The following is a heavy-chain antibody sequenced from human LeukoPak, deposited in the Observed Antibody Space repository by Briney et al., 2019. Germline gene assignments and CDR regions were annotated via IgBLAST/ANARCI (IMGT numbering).Heavy chain of an antibody. CDR2: IYYNGNS. V-gene: IGHV4-39*02. CDR1: GGSITNPTYH. Sequence: SDTLSLTCTVSGGSITNPTYHWGWVRQPPGKGLEWLGSIYYNGNSYYNLDRKSRLTLSKDPSNNQFTLKLESVTAAETAVYFGTSEYSSSPAYWGQGTLVTVSS. J-gene: IGHJ4*02. CDR3: TSEYSSSPAY. D-gene: IGHD6-6*01.